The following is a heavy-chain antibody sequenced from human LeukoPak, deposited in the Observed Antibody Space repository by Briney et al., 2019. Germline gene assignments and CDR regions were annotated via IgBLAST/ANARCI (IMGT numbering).Heavy chain of an antibody. CDR2: IYYSGST. CDR3: ARAFRGSVVPAAIRWFDP. V-gene: IGHV4-30-4*08. D-gene: IGHD2-2*01. Sequence: SETLSLTCTVSGGSISRGDYYWSWIRQPPGKGLEWIGYIYYSGSTYYNPSLKSRVTISVDTSKNQFSLKLSSVTAADTAVYYCARAFRGSVVPAAIRWFDPWGQGTLVTVSS. J-gene: IGHJ5*02. CDR1: GGSISRGDYY.